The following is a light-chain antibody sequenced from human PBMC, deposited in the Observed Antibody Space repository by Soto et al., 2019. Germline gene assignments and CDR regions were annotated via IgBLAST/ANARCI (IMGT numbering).Light chain of an antibody. CDR2: KAS. Sequence: DIQMTQSPSTLSASVGDRVTITCRASQSISSWLAWYQHKPGKAPKLLIYKASSLASGVPSRLSGSGSGTEFTLTISRVQPDDFAIYYCQQYKSYFWTFGQGTKVEIK. CDR3: QQYKSYFWT. J-gene: IGKJ1*01. V-gene: IGKV1-5*03. CDR1: QSISSW.